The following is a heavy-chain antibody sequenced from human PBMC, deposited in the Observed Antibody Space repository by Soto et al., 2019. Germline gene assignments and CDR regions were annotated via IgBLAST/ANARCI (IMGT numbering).Heavy chain of an antibody. V-gene: IGHV1-8*02. J-gene: IGHJ5*02. D-gene: IGHD6-13*01. Sequence: ASVKVSCKASGGTFSSYAISWVRQAPGQGLEWMGWMNPNSGNTDYAQKFQGRVTMTRNTSISTAYMELSSLRSEDTAVYYCARERSAAGAGWFDPGGQGTLVTVSS. CDR2: MNPNSGNT. CDR1: GGTFSSYA. CDR3: ARERSAAGAGWFDP.